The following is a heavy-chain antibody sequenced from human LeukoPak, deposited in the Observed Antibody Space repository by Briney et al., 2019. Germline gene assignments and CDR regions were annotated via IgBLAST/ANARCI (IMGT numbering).Heavy chain of an antibody. CDR3: ARARRYYDSSGYYYFDY. CDR1: GYTFTSYG. J-gene: IGHJ4*02. D-gene: IGHD3-22*01. CDR2: ISAYNGNT. V-gene: IGHV1-18*01. Sequence: GASVKVSCKASGYTFTSYGISWVRQAPGQGLEWMGWISAYNGNTNYAQKFQGRVTMTRSTSISTAYMELSSLRSEDTAVYYCARARRYYDSSGYYYFDYWGQGTLVTVSS.